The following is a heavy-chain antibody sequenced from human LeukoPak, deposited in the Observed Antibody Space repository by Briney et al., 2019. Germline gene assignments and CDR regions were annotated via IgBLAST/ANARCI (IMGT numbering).Heavy chain of an antibody. D-gene: IGHD4-17*01. CDR1: CGSFSGYY. V-gene: IGHV4-34*01. Sequence: PSETLALTCAVYCGSFSGYYWSWIRQPPRKGLEWIGEINHSGSTNYNPSLKSRVTISVDTSKNQFSLKLSSVTAADTAVYYCARARGKPTVTTFYYGMDVWGQGTTVTVSS. CDR2: INHSGST. J-gene: IGHJ6*02. CDR3: ARARGKPTVTTFYYGMDV.